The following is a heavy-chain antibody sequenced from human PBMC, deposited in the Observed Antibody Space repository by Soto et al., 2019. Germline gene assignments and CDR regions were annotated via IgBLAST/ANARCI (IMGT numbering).Heavy chain of an antibody. CDR2: IIPIYGTS. J-gene: IGHJ2*01. D-gene: IGHD1-7*01. Sequence: QVQLVQSGAELKKPGSSVKVSCKASGGTFGNFAISWVRQAPGQGPEWVAGIIPIYGTSNYADDFRGRITLTAGESTATAYLELSSLRSEDTAMYYCATGTRGGYNSWYFELWGRGTQVTVSS. V-gene: IGHV1-69*01. CDR3: ATGTRGGYNSWYFEL. CDR1: GGTFGNFA.